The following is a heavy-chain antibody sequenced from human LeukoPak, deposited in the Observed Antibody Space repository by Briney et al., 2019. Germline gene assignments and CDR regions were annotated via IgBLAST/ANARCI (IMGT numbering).Heavy chain of an antibody. D-gene: IGHD6-19*01. CDR3: AGGSIAVAATYDY. J-gene: IGHJ4*02. CDR1: GFTFSDYY. V-gene: IGHV3-11*06. Sequence: PGGSLRLSRAASGFTFSDYYMSWIRQAPGKGLEWVSYISSSSSYTNYADSVKGRFTISRDNAKNSLYLQMNSLRAEDTAVYYCAGGSIAVAATYDYWGQGTLVTVSS. CDR2: ISSSSSYT.